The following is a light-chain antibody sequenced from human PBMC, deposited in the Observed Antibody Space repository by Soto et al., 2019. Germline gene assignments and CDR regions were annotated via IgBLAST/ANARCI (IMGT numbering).Light chain of an antibody. CDR2: GAS. CDR1: QSVSSN. V-gene: IGKV3-15*01. Sequence: EIVMTQSPATLSVSPGERATLSCRASQSVSSNLAWNQQKPGQAPRLLIYGASTRAPGIPARFSGSGSGTEFTLTISSLQSEDFAVYYCQQYNKWPTFGGGTKVEIK. J-gene: IGKJ4*01. CDR3: QQYNKWPT.